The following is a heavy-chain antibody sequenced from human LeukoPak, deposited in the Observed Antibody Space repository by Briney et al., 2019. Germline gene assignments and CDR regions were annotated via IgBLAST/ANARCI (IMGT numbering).Heavy chain of an antibody. V-gene: IGHV3-30-3*01. D-gene: IGHD3-16*02. CDR2: ISYDGSSK. Sequence: GRSLRLSCAASGFTFSGYAMHWVRQAPGEGLEWVAVISYDGSSKYYADSVKGRFTISRDNSKNTLYLQMNSLRAEDTAVYYCARGLIWGSYRLYYFDYWGQGTLVTVSS. CDR3: ARGLIWGSYRLYYFDY. CDR1: GFTFSGYA. J-gene: IGHJ4*02.